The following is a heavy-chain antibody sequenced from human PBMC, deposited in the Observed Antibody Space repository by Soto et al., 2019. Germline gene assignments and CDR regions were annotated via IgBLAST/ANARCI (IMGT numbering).Heavy chain of an antibody. CDR3: ASGQVGATTWFDP. J-gene: IGHJ5*02. Sequence: SETLSLTCTVSGASISSGGYYWSWIRQDPGKGLEWLGYIYDNGTTYYNPSLKSRVSISRDKSKNQFSLKMTSLTAADTAVYYCASGQVGATTWFDPWGQGTKVTVSS. CDR1: GASISSGGYY. V-gene: IGHV4-31*03. D-gene: IGHD1-26*01. CDR2: IYDNGTT.